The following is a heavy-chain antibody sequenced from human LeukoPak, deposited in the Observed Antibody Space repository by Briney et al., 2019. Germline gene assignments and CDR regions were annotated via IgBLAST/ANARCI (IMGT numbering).Heavy chain of an antibody. CDR1: GGSISSYY. CDR3: ATNLLWFGDRLAFDI. J-gene: IGHJ3*02. Sequence: PSETLSLTCTVSGGSISSYYWSWIRQPAGKGLEWIGRIYTSGSTNYNPSLKSRVTMSVDTSKNQFSLKLSSVTAADTAVYYCATNLLWFGDRLAFDIWGQGTMATVSS. V-gene: IGHV4-4*07. CDR2: IYTSGST. D-gene: IGHD3-10*01.